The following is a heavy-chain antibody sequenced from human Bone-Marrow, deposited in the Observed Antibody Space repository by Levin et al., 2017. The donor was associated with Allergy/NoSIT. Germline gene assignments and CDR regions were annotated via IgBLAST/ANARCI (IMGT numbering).Heavy chain of an antibody. CDR2: INPNSGGA. J-gene: IGHJ6*02. CDR1: GYRFIGYY. D-gene: IGHD2/OR15-2a*01. CDR3: AIPYGLYDMDV. Sequence: ASVKVSCKASGYRFIGYYLHWIRQAPGQGLEWMGGINPNSGGADYSQKFQGRVTITADRSATTAFMEVRSLRSEDTAIYYCAIPYGLYDMDVWGQGTAVTVSS. V-gene: IGHV1-2*02.